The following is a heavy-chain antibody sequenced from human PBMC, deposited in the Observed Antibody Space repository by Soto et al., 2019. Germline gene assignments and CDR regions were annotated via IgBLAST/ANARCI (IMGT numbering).Heavy chain of an antibody. V-gene: IGHV1-2*02. J-gene: IGHJ5*02. CDR2: INPNSGAT. CDR1: GYTFTGYF. CDR3: ARGGGTILAPLP. D-gene: IGHD3-3*01. Sequence: GASVKVSCKASGYTFTGYFIHWVRQAPGQGLEWVGWINPNSGATRYAQKFQGRVTMTRDTSISTAYMELTLLRSDDTAIYYCARGGGTILAPLPWGEGTLVTVSS.